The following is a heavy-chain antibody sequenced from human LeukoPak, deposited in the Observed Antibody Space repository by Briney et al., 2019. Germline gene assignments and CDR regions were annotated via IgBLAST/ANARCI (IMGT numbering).Heavy chain of an antibody. CDR1: GGSISSSSYY. CDR2: IYYSGST. Sequence: SETLSLTCTVSGGSISSSSYYWGWIRQPPGKGLEWIGSIYYSGSTYYNPSLKSRVTISVDTSKNQFSLKLSSVTAADTAVYYCARHNWGWVGYWGQGTLVTVSS. J-gene: IGHJ4*02. CDR3: ARHNWGWVGY. V-gene: IGHV4-39*01. D-gene: IGHD7-27*01.